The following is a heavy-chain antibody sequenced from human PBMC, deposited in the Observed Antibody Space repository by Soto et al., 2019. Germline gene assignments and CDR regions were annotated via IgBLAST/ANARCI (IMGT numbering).Heavy chain of an antibody. CDR1: GFTFTSYA. Sequence: ASVKVSCKASGFTFTSYAMHWVRQAPGQRLEWMGWINAGNGNTKYSQKFQGRVTITRDTSASTAYMELSSLRSEDTAVYYCARDWFPVVVPAAHPNWFDPWGQGTLVTVSS. CDR2: INAGNGNT. CDR3: ARDWFPVVVPAAHPNWFDP. V-gene: IGHV1-3*01. J-gene: IGHJ5*02. D-gene: IGHD2-2*01.